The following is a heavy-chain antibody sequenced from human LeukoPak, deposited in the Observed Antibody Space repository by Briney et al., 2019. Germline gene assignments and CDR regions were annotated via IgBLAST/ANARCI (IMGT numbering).Heavy chain of an antibody. Sequence: ASVKVSCTASGYTFTSYAMNWVGQSAGQGLEWMGWINTNTGNPTYAQGFTGRFVFSFDTSVSTAYLQISSLKAEDTAVYYCARDHVKLGSNFHPFDAFDIWGQGTMVTVSS. V-gene: IGHV7-4-1*02. J-gene: IGHJ3*02. D-gene: IGHD7-27*01. CDR2: INTNTGNP. CDR3: ARDHVKLGSNFHPFDAFDI. CDR1: GYTFTSYA.